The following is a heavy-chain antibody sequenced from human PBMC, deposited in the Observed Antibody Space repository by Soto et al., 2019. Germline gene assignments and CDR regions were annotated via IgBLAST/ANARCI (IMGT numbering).Heavy chain of an antibody. Sequence: PVGFLRLSCAAFGFIFNRNWISWVRQAPGKGLEWVANIKQDGSEKYYVDSVKGQFTISRDNAKNSLYLQMNSLRAEDTAVYYCARENYNGMDAWGQGTTVTVSS. CDR3: ARENYNGMDA. V-gene: IGHV3-7*01. D-gene: IGHD3-10*01. CDR2: IKQDGSEK. CDR1: GFIFNRNW. J-gene: IGHJ6*02.